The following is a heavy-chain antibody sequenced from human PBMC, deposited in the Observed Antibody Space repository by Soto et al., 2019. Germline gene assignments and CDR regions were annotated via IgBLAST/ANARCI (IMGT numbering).Heavy chain of an antibody. J-gene: IGHJ3*02. D-gene: IGHD6-19*01. CDR2: ISSSSSYI. V-gene: IGHV3-21*01. Sequence: KPGGSLRLSCAASGFTFSSYSMNWVRQAPGKGLEWVSSISSSSSYIYYADSVKGRFTISRDNAKNSLYLQMNSLRAEDTAVYYCARGSGSSGPRITKGDAYDIWGQGTMVTVSS. CDR1: GFTFSSYS. CDR3: ARGSGSSGPRITKGDAYDI.